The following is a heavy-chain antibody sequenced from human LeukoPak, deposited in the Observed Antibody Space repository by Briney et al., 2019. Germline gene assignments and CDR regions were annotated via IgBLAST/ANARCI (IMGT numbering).Heavy chain of an antibody. CDR1: GFTFSSYS. D-gene: IGHD3-3*01. CDR2: ISSSSLYI. CDR3: ARVTGDFWSGYYGHYYYMDV. J-gene: IGHJ6*03. V-gene: IGHV3-21*01. Sequence: GGSLSLSCAASGFTFSSYSMSWVRQAPERGLEWVSSISSSSLYIYYADSLKGRFTISRDNAKNSLYLQMNSLRAEDTAVYYCARVTGDFWSGYYGHYYYMDVWGKGTTVTVSS.